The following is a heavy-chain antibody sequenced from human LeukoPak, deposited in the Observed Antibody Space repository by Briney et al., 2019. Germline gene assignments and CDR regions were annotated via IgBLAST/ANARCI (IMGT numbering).Heavy chain of an antibody. V-gene: IGHV1-2*02. D-gene: IGHD6-25*01. Sequence: ASVRVSCKASGYTFTGYYMHWVRQAPGQGLEWMGWINPNSGGTNYAQKFQGRVTMTRDTSISTAYMELSRLRSDDTAVYYCARDWAAASNYYYYGMDVWGQGTTVTVSS. CDR2: INPNSGGT. CDR3: ARDWAAASNYYYYGMDV. CDR1: GYTFTGYY. J-gene: IGHJ6*02.